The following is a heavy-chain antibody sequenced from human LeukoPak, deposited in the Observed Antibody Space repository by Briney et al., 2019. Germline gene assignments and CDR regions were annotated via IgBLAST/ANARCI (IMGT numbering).Heavy chain of an antibody. CDR3: TREFYGDYV. J-gene: IGHJ4*02. V-gene: IGHV3-74*01. D-gene: IGHD4-17*01. CDR2: ISPDGNTP. CDR1: GFTVSNYW. Sequence: GGSLRLSCAASGFTVSNYWMHWVRQAPGKGLVWVSRISPDGNTPRYADSVKGRFTISRDIAKNTLYLQMHSLRVEDTAVYYCTREFYGDYVWGQGTLATVSS.